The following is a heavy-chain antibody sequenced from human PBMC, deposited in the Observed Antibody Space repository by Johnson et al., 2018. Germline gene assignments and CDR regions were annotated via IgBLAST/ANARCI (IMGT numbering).Heavy chain of an antibody. CDR3: VKQRERWNSYMDV. V-gene: IGHV5-51*01. J-gene: IGHJ6*04. CDR1: GYSFTNTW. D-gene: IGHD1-7*01. CDR2: IWPGDSDT. Sequence: VRLGQSGAEVKEQGESLKISCTGSGYSFTNTWIGWLRLLPGEGLEWMGIIWPGDSDTHYSPSFQGQVTISADRSIRTVYLQGSSLKASDTAIYYCVKQRERWNSYMDVWGKGTTVTVSS.